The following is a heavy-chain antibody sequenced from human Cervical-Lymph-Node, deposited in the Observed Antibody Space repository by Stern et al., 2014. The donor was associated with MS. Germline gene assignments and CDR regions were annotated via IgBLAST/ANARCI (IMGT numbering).Heavy chain of an antibody. CDR2: IYHSGST. CDR1: GGSISSGGYS. Sequence: QLQLQESGSGLVKPSQTLSLTCAVSGGSISSGGYSWSWIRQPPGKGLEWIAYIYHSGSTYYNPSLKSRVTISIHRSKNQFSLDLSSVTAADTAVYYCARAPASPVYYDSSGAFDIWGQGTMVTVSS. J-gene: IGHJ3*02. V-gene: IGHV4-30-2*01. D-gene: IGHD3-22*01. CDR3: ARAPASPVYYDSSGAFDI.